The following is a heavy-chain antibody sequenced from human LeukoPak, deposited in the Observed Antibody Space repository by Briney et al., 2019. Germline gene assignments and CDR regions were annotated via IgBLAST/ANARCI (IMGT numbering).Heavy chain of an antibody. V-gene: IGHV3-48*03. CDR3: AREEGGGFFDY. CDR1: GFTFSSYE. J-gene: IGHJ4*02. D-gene: IGHD3-16*01. CDR2: ISSSGSTI. Sequence: GGSLRLSCAASGFTFSSYEMNWVRQAPGKGLEWVSYISSSGSTIYYADSVKGRFTISRDNAKNSLYLQMNSLRAEDTAVYYCAREEGGGFFDYWGQGTLVTVSS.